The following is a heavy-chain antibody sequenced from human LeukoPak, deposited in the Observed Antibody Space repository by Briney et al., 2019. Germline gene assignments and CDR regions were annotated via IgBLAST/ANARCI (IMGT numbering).Heavy chain of an antibody. CDR2: ISAYNGNT. Sequence: ASVKVSCKASGYTFTSYGISWVRQAPGQGLEWMGWISAYNGNTNYAQKLQGRVTMTTDTSTSTAYMELSSLRSEDTAVYYCAADSSSSGLYFQHWGQGTLVTVSS. CDR1: GYTFTSYG. J-gene: IGHJ1*01. V-gene: IGHV1-18*01. D-gene: IGHD6-6*01. CDR3: AADSSSSGLYFQH.